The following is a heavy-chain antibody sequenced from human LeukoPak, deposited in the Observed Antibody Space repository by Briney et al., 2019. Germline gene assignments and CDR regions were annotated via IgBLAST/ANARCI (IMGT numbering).Heavy chain of an antibody. D-gene: IGHD1-26*01. CDR3: ARQGILYRNDFDY. CDR2: IYPGDSDT. J-gene: IGHJ4*02. Sequence: KLGESLKISCKGSGYSFTSYWIGWVRQMPGKGLEWMGIIYPGDSDTRYSPSFQGQVTISADKSISTAYLQWSSLKASDTAMYYCARQGILYRNDFDYWGQGTLVTVSS. V-gene: IGHV5-51*01. CDR1: GYSFTSYW.